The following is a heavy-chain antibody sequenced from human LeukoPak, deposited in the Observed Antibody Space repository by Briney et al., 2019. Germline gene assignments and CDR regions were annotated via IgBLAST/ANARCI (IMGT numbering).Heavy chain of an antibody. CDR2: INSDGSWT. J-gene: IGHJ4*02. V-gene: IGHV3-74*01. D-gene: IGHD2-2*01. Sequence: GGSLRLSCAASGNYWMHWVRQAPGKGLVWVSHINSDGSWTSYADSVKGRFTISKDNAKNTVYLQMNNLRAEDTAIYFCVSFYETYWGRGTLVTVSS. CDR1: GNYW. CDR3: VSFYETY.